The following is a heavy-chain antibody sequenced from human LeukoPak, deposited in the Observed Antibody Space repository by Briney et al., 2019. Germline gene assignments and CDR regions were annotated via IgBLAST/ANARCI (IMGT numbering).Heavy chain of an antibody. CDR1: GFTFSSYW. Sequence: QPGGSLRLSCADSGFTFSSYWMHWVRQAPGKGLMWVSRINTDGSSSNYAGSVKGRFTISRDNAKNTLYLQMNSLRAEDTAVYYCARVYSYSDPMDHWGQGTLVTVSS. J-gene: IGHJ4*02. V-gene: IGHV3-74*01. D-gene: IGHD1-26*01. CDR3: ARVYSYSDPMDH. CDR2: INTDGSSS.